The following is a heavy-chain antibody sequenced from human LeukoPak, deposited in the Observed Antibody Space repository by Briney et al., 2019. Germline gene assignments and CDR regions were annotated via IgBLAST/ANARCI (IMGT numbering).Heavy chain of an antibody. CDR3: ARRRGSFDI. J-gene: IGHJ3*02. V-gene: IGHV4-59*01. Sequence: PSETLSLTCSVSRGSIYTDVLTSGGRPPGKGLEWIGYIYYSGSTNYNPSLKSRVTISVDTSKNQFSLKLSSVTAADTAVYYCARRRGSFDIWGQGTMVTVSS. CDR1: RGSIYTDV. CDR2: IYYSGST. D-gene: IGHD3-10*01.